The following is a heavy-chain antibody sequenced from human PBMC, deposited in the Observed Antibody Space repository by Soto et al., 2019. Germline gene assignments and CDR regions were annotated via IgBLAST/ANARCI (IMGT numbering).Heavy chain of an antibody. Sequence: ASETLSLTCTVSGGSMSSYYWTWIRQPAGKGLEWIGRVYSSGGTHYNPSLKSRVTISLDTSKNQFSLRLLSVTDADTAVYYCARGQRFSDWLEPWGQGNLVTVSS. CDR2: VYSSGGT. D-gene: IGHD3-3*01. CDR3: ARGQRFSDWLEP. CDR1: GGSMSSYY. J-gene: IGHJ5*02. V-gene: IGHV4-4*07.